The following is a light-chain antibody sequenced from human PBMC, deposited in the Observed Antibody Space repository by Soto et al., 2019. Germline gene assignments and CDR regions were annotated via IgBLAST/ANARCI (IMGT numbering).Light chain of an antibody. Sequence: QSALTQPASVSGSPGQSITISCAGSGGGVGNYDLLSWYQQIPGKAPKHIIFEVNRRRSGVFDRFSGSKSGNTASLTISGPQAEDEADFFCCSYAGNGAWVFGGGTQLTVL. CDR1: GGGVGNYDL. CDR3: CSYAGNGAWV. CDR2: EVN. J-gene: IGLJ3*02. V-gene: IGLV2-23*02.